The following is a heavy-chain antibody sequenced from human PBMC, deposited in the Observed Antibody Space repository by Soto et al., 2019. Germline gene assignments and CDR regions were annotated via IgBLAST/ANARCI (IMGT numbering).Heavy chain of an antibody. Sequence: ASVKVSCKASGYTFTSYAMHWVRQAPGQRLEWMGWINAGNGNTKYSQKFQGRVTITRDTSASTAYMELSSLRSEDTAVYYCASRSSGTTGYYYGMGVWGQGTTVTVSS. D-gene: IGHD1-7*01. CDR2: INAGNGNT. CDR1: GYTFTSYA. V-gene: IGHV1-3*01. J-gene: IGHJ6*02. CDR3: ASRSSGTTGYYYGMGV.